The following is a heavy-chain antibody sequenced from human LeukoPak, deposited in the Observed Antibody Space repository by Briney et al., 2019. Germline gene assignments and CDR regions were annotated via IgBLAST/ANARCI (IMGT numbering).Heavy chain of an antibody. J-gene: IGHJ5*02. CDR3: ARHMTTVTFNWFDP. D-gene: IGHD4-17*01. V-gene: IGHV4-34*01. CDR1: GGSFSGYY. Sequence: PSETLSLTCAVYGGSFSGYYWSWIRQPPGKGLEWIGEINHSGSTNYNPSLKSRVTISVDTSKNQFPLKLSSVTAADTAVYYCARHMTTVTFNWFDPWGQGTLVTVSS. CDR2: INHSGST.